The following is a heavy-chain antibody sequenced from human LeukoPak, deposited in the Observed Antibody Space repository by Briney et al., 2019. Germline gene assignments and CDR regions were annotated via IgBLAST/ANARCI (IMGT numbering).Heavy chain of an antibody. J-gene: IGHJ4*02. CDR2: ISGSGDST. D-gene: IGHD2-2*01. Sequence: GGSLRLSCVASGFPFSSYWMTWVRQAPVKGLEWVSGISGSGDSTYYADSVKGRFTISKDNSKNTLYLQMNSLRAEDTALYYCTRTRGCSSTSCYADYWGQGTLVTVSS. CDR3: TRTRGCSSTSCYADY. CDR1: GFPFSSYW. V-gene: IGHV3-23*01.